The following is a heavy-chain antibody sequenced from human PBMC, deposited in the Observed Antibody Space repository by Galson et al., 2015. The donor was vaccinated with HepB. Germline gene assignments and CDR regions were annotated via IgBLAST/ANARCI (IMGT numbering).Heavy chain of an antibody. CDR3: AAPRVGYCSGGSCYGYDG. D-gene: IGHD2-15*01. CDR2: FDPEDGET. J-gene: IGHJ4*02. V-gene: IGHV1-24*01. CDR1: GYTLTELS. Sequence: CKVSGYTLTELSMHWVRQAPGKGLEWMGGFDPEDGETIYAQKFQGRVTMTEDTSTDTAYMELSSLRSEDTAVYYCAAPRVGYCSGGSCYGYDGWGQGTLVTVSS.